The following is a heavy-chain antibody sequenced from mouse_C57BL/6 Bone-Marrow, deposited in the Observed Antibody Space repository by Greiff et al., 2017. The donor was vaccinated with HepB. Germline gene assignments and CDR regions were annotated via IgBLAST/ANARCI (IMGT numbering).Heavy chain of an antibody. CDR1: GFNIKDYY. CDR3: TTLPSIYYEYDGDY. D-gene: IGHD2-4*01. V-gene: IGHV14-1*01. CDR2: IDPEDGDT. J-gene: IGHJ2*01. Sequence: EVKLMESGAELVRPGASVKLSCTASGFNIKDYYMHWVKQRPEQGLEWIGRIDPEDGDTEYAPKFQGKATMTADTSSNTAYLQLSSLTSEDTAVYYCTTLPSIYYEYDGDYWGQGTTLTVSS.